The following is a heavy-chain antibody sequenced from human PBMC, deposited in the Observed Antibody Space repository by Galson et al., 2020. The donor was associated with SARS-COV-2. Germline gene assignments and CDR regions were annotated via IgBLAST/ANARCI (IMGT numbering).Heavy chain of an antibody. V-gene: IGHV2-5*02. Sequence: SGPTLVKPTQTLTLTCTFSGFSVTTSGLGVGWIRQPPGKALEWLALIYWDDDKRYSPSLKTRLTITKDTSKNQVVLTMTNMDPVDTATYYCARKRLDSSGYYFDYWGQGTLVTVSS. CDR2: IYWDDDK. CDR3: ARKRLDSSGYYFDY. J-gene: IGHJ4*02. D-gene: IGHD3-22*01. CDR1: GFSVTTSGLG.